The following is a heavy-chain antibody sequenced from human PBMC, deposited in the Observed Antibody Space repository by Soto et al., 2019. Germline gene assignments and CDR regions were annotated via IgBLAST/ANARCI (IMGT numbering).Heavy chain of an antibody. CDR3: AKDRGGDCPDNSCYFGADY. CDR1: GFPFKFYG. J-gene: IGHJ4*02. D-gene: IGHD2-2*01. CDR2: ISHDGNTH. Sequence: VQMVESGGGVVQPGKSLRLSCETSGFPFKFYGMHWVRQAPGKGLECVAVISHDGNTHDYADSVKGRFTISRDKSKNTLSLPMTSLRLDDSSTYYCAKDRGGDCPDNSCYFGADYWGQGALVTVSS. V-gene: IGHV3-30*18.